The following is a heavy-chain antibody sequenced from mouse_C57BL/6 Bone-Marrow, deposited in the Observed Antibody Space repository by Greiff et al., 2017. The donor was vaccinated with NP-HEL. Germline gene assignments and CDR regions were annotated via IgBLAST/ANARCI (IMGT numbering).Heavy chain of an antibody. J-gene: IGHJ2*01. V-gene: IGHV1-72*01. D-gene: IGHD4-1*01. CDR3: ARNILGY. Sequence: VQLQQSGAELVKPGASVKLSCKASGYTFTSYWMHWVKQRPGRGLEWIGRIDPNSGGTKYNEKFKSKATLTVDKPSSTAYMQLRSQASEGSAVDSCARNILGYWGQGTTLTVSS. CDR1: GYTFTSYW. CDR2: IDPNSGGT.